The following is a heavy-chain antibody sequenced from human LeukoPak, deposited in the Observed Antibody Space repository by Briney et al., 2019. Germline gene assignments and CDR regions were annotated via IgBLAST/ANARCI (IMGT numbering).Heavy chain of an antibody. V-gene: IGHV4-34*01. CDR3: ARGARENWFDP. CDR1: GGSFSGYY. CDR2: INHSGST. Sequence: SETLSLTCAVYGGSFSGYYWSWIRQPPGKGLEWIGEINHSGSTNYNPSLKSRVTISVDTSKNQFSLKLSSVTAADTAVYYCARGARENWFDPWGQRTLVTVSS. J-gene: IGHJ5*02.